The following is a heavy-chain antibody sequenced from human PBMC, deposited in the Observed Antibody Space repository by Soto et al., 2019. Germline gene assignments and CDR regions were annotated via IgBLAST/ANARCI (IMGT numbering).Heavy chain of an antibody. CDR2: ILGSGDST. CDR3: ARESEDLTSNFDY. V-gene: IGHV3-23*01. Sequence: EVQLLESGGGFVQPGWSLRLSCESSGFTFRNFAMSWVRQAPGQGLEWVSSILGSGDSTYYADSVKGRFSISRDNAKNSLYLEMNSLRAEDTAVYYCARESEDLTSNFDYWGQGTLVTVSS. CDR1: GFTFRNFA. J-gene: IGHJ4*02.